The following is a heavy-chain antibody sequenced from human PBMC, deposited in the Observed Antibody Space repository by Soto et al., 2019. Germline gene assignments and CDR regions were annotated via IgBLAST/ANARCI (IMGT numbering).Heavy chain of an antibody. CDR1: VYAFTTYG. CDR3: ARGRYGDY. V-gene: IGHV1-18*01. J-gene: IGHJ4*02. CDR2: ISDHNGNT. Sequence: QVHLVQSGAEVKKPGASVKVSCKGSVYAFTTYGITWVRQAPGQGLEWMGWISDHNGNTNYAQKLQGRVTVTRDTSTSTAYMELRSLRSDDTAVYYCARGRYGDYWGQGALVTVSS. D-gene: IGHD1-1*01.